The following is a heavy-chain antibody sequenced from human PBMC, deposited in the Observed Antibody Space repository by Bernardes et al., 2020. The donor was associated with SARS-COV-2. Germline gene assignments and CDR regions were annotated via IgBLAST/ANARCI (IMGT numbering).Heavy chain of an antibody. CDR2: IYSDGGT. J-gene: IGHJ6*02. CDR1: GFTVSSNY. Sequence: LRLSCAASGFTVSSNYMSWVRQAPGKGLEWVSIIYSDGGTYYADSVKGRFTISRDTSKNTLHLQMKTLRAEDTAVYYCARGTDVWGQGTTVTVSS. CDR3: ARGTDV. V-gene: IGHV3-53*01.